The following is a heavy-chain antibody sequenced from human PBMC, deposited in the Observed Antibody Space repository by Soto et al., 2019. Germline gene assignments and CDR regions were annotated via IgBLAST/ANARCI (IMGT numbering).Heavy chain of an antibody. D-gene: IGHD4-17*01. CDR1: GGSISSPDHH. CDR2: IYYSAST. CDR3: AKEDYLYYYYYGMDV. J-gene: IGHJ6*02. V-gene: IGHV4-30-4*01. Sequence: PSETLSLTCTVSGGSISSPDHHWTWIRQSPGKGLEWIGAIYYSASTYYNPSLVSRIRISVDTSKNQFSLRLTSVTAADTAVYFCAKEDYLYYYYYGMDVWGQGTTVTVSS.